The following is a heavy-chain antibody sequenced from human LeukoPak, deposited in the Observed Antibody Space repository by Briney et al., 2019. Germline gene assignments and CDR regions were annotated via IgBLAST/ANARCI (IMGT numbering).Heavy chain of an antibody. Sequence: GGSLRLSFAVSGFSFDDYTIYWVRQAPGKGLEWVSLLSWDGETTYYSDSVKGRFTISRDNGKTSLSLQMNSLTIEDTAVYYCAKDFETLSGSGALDIWGQGTTVTVSS. V-gene: IGHV3-43*01. CDR3: AKDFETLSGSGALDI. D-gene: IGHD5-12*01. CDR1: GFSFDDYT. J-gene: IGHJ3*02. CDR2: LSWDGETT.